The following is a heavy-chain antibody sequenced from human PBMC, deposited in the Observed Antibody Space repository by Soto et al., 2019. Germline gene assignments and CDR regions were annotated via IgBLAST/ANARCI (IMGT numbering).Heavy chain of an antibody. D-gene: IGHD6-6*01. Sequence: VGSLRLSCAASGFTFSSYAMSWVRQAPGKGLEWVSAISGSGGSTYYADSVKGRFTISRDNSKNTLYLQMNSLRAEDTAVYCCARGGAARRVSYYYGMDVWGQGTTVTVS. CDR1: GFTFSSYA. CDR3: ARGGAARRVSYYYGMDV. CDR2: ISGSGGST. V-gene: IGHV3-23*01. J-gene: IGHJ6*02.